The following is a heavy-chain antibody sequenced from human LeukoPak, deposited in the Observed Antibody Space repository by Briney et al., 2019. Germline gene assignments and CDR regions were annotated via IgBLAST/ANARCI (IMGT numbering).Heavy chain of an antibody. D-gene: IGHD6-19*01. J-gene: IGHJ3*02. CDR2: TYPGDSDT. Sequence: GESLKISCKGAGYSFTSYWIGWVRQMPGKGLEWMGITYPGDSDTRYSSSFQGQVTISADKSISTAYLQWSSLKASDTAMYYCARLSSSGWKKTNDAFDIWGQGTMVTVSS. CDR3: ARLSSSGWKKTNDAFDI. CDR1: GYSFTSYW. V-gene: IGHV5-51*01.